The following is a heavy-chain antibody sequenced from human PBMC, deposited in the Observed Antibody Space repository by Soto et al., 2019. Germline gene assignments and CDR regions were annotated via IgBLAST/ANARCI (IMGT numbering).Heavy chain of an antibody. CDR3: ARGLRVLLWFGELLSDDYYYYGMDV. Sequence: SVTLSLSCAVYGGSFIDYYWSWILQPQGKGLEWIGEINLSGSTNYNPSLKSRVTISVDTSKNQFSLKLSSVTAADTAVYYCARGLRVLLWFGELLSDDYYYYGMDVWGQGTTVTV. CDR1: GGSFIDYY. J-gene: IGHJ6*02. D-gene: IGHD3-10*01. CDR2: INLSGST. V-gene: IGHV4-34*01.